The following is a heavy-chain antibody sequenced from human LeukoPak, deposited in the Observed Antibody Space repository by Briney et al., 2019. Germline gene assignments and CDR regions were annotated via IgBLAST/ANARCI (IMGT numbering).Heavy chain of an antibody. Sequence: PGRSLRLSCAASGFTFSSYGMHWVRQAPGKGLEWVAVISYDGSNKYYADSVKGRFTISRDNSKNTLYLQMNSLRAEDTAVYYCAKERRHGIYYYDSSGYSDAFDIWGQGTMVTVSS. CDR3: AKERRHGIYYYDSSGYSDAFDI. V-gene: IGHV3-30*18. CDR2: ISYDGSNK. J-gene: IGHJ3*02. D-gene: IGHD3-22*01. CDR1: GFTFSSYG.